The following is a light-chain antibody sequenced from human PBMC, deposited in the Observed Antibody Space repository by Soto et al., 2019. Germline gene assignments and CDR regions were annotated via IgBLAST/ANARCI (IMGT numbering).Light chain of an antibody. CDR3: QQRSNWPLT. V-gene: IGKV3-11*01. CDR2: DAS. CDR1: QSVSSY. Sequence: EIVLTQSPATLSLSPGERATLSCRASQSVSSYLAWYQQKPGQAPRLLIYDASNRATGIPARFSGSGSGTAFTLTSSSLEPEDFAVYYWQQRSNWPLTFGGGTKVEIK. J-gene: IGKJ4*01.